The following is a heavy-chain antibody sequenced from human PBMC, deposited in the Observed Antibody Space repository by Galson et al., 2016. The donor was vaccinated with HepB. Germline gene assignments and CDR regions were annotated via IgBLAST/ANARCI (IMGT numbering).Heavy chain of an antibody. D-gene: IGHD2-21*01. J-gene: IGHJ4*02. CDR3: AHNIWVIGGFDY. CDR2: VYWDDDK. Sequence: PSLVKPTQTLTLTCVFSGFSLNATHMGVGWIRQSPGKALDWLALVYWDDDKRHRPSLKSRLTITKDTSNSQVVLTMTNMDPVDTGTYYCAHNIWVIGGFDYWGQGALVTVSS. CDR1: GFSLNATHMG. V-gene: IGHV2-5*02.